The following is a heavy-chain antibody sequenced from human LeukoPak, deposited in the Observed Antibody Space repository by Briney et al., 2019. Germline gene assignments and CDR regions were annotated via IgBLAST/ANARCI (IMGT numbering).Heavy chain of an antibody. Sequence: SETLSLTCTVSGGSISSYYWSWIRQPPGKGLEWIGYIYYSGSTNYNPSLKSRVTISVDTSKNQFSLKLSSVTAADTVVYYCARGIAVAGSDYWGQGTPVTVSS. D-gene: IGHD6-19*01. J-gene: IGHJ4*02. CDR1: GGSISSYY. V-gene: IGHV4-59*01. CDR3: ARGIAVAGSDY. CDR2: IYYSGST.